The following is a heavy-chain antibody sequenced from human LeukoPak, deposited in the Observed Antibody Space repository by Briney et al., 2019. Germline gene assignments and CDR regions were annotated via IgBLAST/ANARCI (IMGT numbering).Heavy chain of an antibody. Sequence: SETLSLTCTVSGGSLSSGGYYWGWIRQHPGKGLEWIGYIYYSGSTYYNPSLKSRVTISVDTSKNQFSLKLSSVTAADTAVYYCARGADFIRSGYYYGMDVWGQGTTVTVSS. CDR3: ARGADFIRSGYYYGMDV. CDR1: GGSLSSGGYY. CDR2: IYYSGST. J-gene: IGHJ6*02. V-gene: IGHV4-31*03. D-gene: IGHD4-17*01.